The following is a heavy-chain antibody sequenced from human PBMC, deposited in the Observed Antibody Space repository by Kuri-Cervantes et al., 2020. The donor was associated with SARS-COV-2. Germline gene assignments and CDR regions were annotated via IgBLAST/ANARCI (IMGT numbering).Heavy chain of an antibody. CDR2: IYPSDSDT. CDR3: ARRGSATTFLDY. V-gene: IGHV5-51*01. J-gene: IGHJ4*02. Sequence: GESLKISCKVSGYTFTTHWIGWLRQMPGKGLEWMGIIYPSDSDTRYSPSFQGQVIISVDRSINTAYLQWSRLKPSDTAIYYCARRGSATTFLDYWGQGTQVTVSS. CDR1: GYTFTTHW. D-gene: IGHD2-15*01.